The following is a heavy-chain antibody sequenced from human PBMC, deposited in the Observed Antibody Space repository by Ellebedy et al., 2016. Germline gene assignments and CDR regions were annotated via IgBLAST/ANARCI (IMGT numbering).Heavy chain of an antibody. CDR1: GFTFANFF. J-gene: IGHJ5*02. V-gene: IGHV3-23*01. Sequence: GESLKISXVASGFTFANFFMSWVRQAPGGGLEWISTISASGRTTFYADSVKGRFTISRDNSKNTLSLELNTLRVDDTAVYYCAKNLARGVDPNWFDPWGQGTLVTVSS. D-gene: IGHD3-10*01. CDR3: AKNLARGVDPNWFDP. CDR2: ISASGRTT.